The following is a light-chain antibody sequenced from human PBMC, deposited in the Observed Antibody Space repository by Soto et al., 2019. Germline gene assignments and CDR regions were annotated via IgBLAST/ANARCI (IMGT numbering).Light chain of an antibody. Sequence: DIVMTQSPDSLAVSLGERATINCKSSQRLLYSSNNMNSLGWFQQKPGQPPQLLISWESTLASGVPDRFSGSGAGTDFTLTISSLQAEDLAVYYCQQYYSIPYTFGQGTKLEIK. CDR1: QRLLYSSNNMNS. CDR3: QQYYSIPYT. V-gene: IGKV4-1*01. CDR2: WES. J-gene: IGKJ2*01.